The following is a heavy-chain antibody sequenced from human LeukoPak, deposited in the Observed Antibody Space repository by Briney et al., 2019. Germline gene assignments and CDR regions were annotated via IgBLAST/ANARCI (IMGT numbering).Heavy chain of an antibody. V-gene: IGHV3-48*01. CDR1: GFTFNSYN. D-gene: IGHD2-21*01. CDR2: ISSSSTVI. CDR3: ARDGDSLFDS. Sequence: QAGGSLRLSCAASGFTFNSYNMNWVRQAPGKGLEWVSYISSSSTVIYYADSVKGRFTISRDNVKKSLYLQMNSLRAEDTALYYCARDGDSLFDSWGQGTLVTVSS. J-gene: IGHJ4*02.